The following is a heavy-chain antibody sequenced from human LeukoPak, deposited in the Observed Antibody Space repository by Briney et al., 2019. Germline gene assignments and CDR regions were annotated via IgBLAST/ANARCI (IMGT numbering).Heavy chain of an antibody. J-gene: IGHJ6*02. D-gene: IGHD5-18*01. V-gene: IGHV3-74*01. Sequence: GGSQRLSCAASGFTFSTYWMHWVRQAPGKGLVWVSRINSDGSSTNYADSVKGKFTISRDNSKNTLYLQMNSLRAEDTAVYYCARTTGVDTAMVFYYYGMDVWGQGTTVTVSS. CDR1: GFTFSTYW. CDR2: INSDGSST. CDR3: ARTTGVDTAMVFYYYGMDV.